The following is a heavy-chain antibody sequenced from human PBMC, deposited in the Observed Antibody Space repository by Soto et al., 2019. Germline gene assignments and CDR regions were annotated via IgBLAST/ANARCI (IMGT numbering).Heavy chain of an antibody. CDR1: GGSISSGGYS. D-gene: IGHD3-3*01. V-gene: IGHV4-31*11. J-gene: IGHJ5*02. CDR3: ARWWSGSRQGFDP. CDR2: IYYSGST. Sequence: TLSLTCAVSGGSISSGGYSWSWIRQPPGKGLEWIGYIYYSGSTYYNPSLKSRVTISVDTSKNQFSLKLSSVTAADTAVYYCARWWSGSRQGFDPWGQGTLVTVSS.